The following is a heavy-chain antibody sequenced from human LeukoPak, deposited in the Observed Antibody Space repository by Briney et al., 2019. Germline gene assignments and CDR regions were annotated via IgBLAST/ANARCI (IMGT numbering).Heavy chain of an antibody. D-gene: IGHD3-22*01. J-gene: IGHJ6*03. CDR3: ARGIGPDYYNSKDYYYMDV. CDR2: IIPIFGTA. Sequence: SVKVSCKASGGTFSSYAISWVRQAPGQGLEWMGRIIPIFGTANYAQKFQGRVTITTDESTSTAYMELSSLRSEDTAVYYCARGIGPDYYNSKDYYYMDVWGKGTTVTVSS. CDR1: GGTFSSYA. V-gene: IGHV1-69*05.